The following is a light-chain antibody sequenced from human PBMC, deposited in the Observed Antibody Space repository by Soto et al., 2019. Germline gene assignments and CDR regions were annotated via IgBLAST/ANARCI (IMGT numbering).Light chain of an antibody. CDR1: SSDVGGYDF. J-gene: IGLJ2*01. V-gene: IGLV2-11*01. Sequence: QSSLTKPRSLSGSPGQSVTISCTGTSSDVGGYDFVSWYQQHPGKAPKLMISDVSKRPSGVPDRFSGSKSGNTASLTISGLQAEDEADYYCCSYAGDLALFGGGTNVTVL. CDR2: DVS. CDR3: CSYAGDLAL.